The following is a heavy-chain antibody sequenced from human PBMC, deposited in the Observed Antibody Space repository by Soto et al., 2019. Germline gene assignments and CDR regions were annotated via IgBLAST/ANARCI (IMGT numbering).Heavy chain of an antibody. CDR2: ISYDGNNK. CDR3: ASGATSFGVVIIQAPYDAFDI. CDR1: GFTFSSYA. Sequence: QVQLVESGGGVVQPGRSLRLSCAASGFTFSSYAMHWVRQAPGKGLEWVAVISYDGNNKYYADSVKGRFTISRDNSKNTLYLQMNSLRAEHTAVYYCASGATSFGVVIIQAPYDAFDIWVQGSMVTVSS. V-gene: IGHV3-30*14. J-gene: IGHJ3*02. D-gene: IGHD3-3*01.